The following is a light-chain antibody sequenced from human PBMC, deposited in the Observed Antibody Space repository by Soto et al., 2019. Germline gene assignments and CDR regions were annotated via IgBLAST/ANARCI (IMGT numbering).Light chain of an antibody. CDR1: QSIGRF. Sequence: DIQMTQSPSSLSASVGDRVTITCRASQSIGRFLNWYQQKPGKAPKLLIYATSTLQSGVPSRFSGSESGTLFTLTISSLQREDFATYYCQQSSSPPLTFGGGTKVEIK. J-gene: IGKJ4*01. CDR3: QQSSSPPLT. V-gene: IGKV1-39*01. CDR2: ATS.